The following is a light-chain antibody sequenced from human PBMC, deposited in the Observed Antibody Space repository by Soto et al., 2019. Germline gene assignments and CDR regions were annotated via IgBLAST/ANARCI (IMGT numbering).Light chain of an antibody. V-gene: IGLV2-14*03. Sequence: QPVRTQPASVSGSPGQSITSSCTGTSSDVGGYNYVSWYQHHPGKAPKLMIYDVSNRPSGVSNRFSGSKSGNTASLTISGLQAEDEADYYCSSYTSTNTVIFGGGTKLTVL. CDR3: SSYTSTNTVI. J-gene: IGLJ2*01. CDR1: SSDVGGYNY. CDR2: DVS.